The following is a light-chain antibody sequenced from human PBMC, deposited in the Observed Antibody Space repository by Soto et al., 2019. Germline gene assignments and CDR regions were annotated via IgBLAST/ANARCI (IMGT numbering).Light chain of an antibody. CDR2: GAS. CDR1: QSVYTTF. J-gene: IGKJ1*01. CDR3: QQYMSSVT. Sequence: EIVLTQSPGSLSLSPGQIATLSCRASQSVYTTFFPWYQKKPGQAPRLLIYGASKMATGIPDRFSGSGSGTDFTLIISRLEPEDFAVYYCQQYMSSVTFGQGTKVEIK. V-gene: IGKV3-20*01.